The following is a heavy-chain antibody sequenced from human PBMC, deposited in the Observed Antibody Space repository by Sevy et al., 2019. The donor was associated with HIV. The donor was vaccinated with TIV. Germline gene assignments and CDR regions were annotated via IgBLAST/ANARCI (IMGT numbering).Heavy chain of an antibody. CDR1: GGSISSYY. Sequence: SETLSLTCTVSGGSISSYYWSWIRQPPGKGLGWIGYIYYTGSTNYNPSLKSRVTISVDTSKNQFSLKLSSVTAADTAVYYCARQGYNWNYPYFDYWGQGTQVTVSS. J-gene: IGHJ4*02. D-gene: IGHD1-7*01. V-gene: IGHV4-59*08. CDR2: IYYTGST. CDR3: ARQGYNWNYPYFDY.